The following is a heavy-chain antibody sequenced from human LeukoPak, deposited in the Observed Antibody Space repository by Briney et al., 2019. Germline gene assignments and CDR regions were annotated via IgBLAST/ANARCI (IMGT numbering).Heavy chain of an antibody. CDR2: MNPNSGNT. V-gene: IGHV1-8*01. Sequence: ASVKVSCKASGYTFTSYDINWVRQATGQGLEWMGWMNPNSGNTGYAQKFQGRVTMTRNTSIGTAYMELSSLRSEDTAVYYCARGTVGVLFVGNWFDPWGQGTLVTVSS. CDR3: ARGTVGVLFVGNWFDP. J-gene: IGHJ5*02. CDR1: GYTFTSYD. D-gene: IGHD3-10*01.